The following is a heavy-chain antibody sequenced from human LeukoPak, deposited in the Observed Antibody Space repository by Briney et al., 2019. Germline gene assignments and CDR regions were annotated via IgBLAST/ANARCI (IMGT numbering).Heavy chain of an antibody. CDR3: ATTKQARLYFDY. Sequence: SGGSLRLSCAGSGFTFSSNPLSWVRQAPGKGLEWVSAISGSGGNTYYGDSVRGRFTISRDNSKNTLYLQMNTLRADDTAVYYCATTKQARLYFDYWGQGILVTVSS. V-gene: IGHV3-23*01. D-gene: IGHD1-1*01. CDR1: GFTFSSNP. J-gene: IGHJ4*02. CDR2: ISGSGGNT.